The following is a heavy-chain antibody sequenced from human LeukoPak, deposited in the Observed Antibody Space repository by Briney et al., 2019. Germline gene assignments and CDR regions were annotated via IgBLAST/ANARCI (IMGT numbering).Heavy chain of an antibody. CDR3: ARDRGRYSYGYYFDY. Sequence: GGSLRLSCAASGFTFSSYAMHWVRQAPGKGLEWVAVISYDGSNKYYADSVKGRFTISRDNSKNTLYLQMNSLRAEDTAVYYCARDRGRYSYGYYFDYWGQGTLVTVSS. V-gene: IGHV3-30-3*01. J-gene: IGHJ4*02. CDR1: GFTFSSYA. CDR2: ISYDGSNK. D-gene: IGHD5-18*01.